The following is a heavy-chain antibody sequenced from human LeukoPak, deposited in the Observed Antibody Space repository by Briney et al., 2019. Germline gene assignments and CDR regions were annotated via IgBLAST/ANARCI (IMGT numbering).Heavy chain of an antibody. V-gene: IGHV1-46*01. CDR1: GYTFTSYY. Sequence: VSVKVSCKASGYTFTSYYMHWVRQAPGQGLEWMGIINPSGGSTSYAQKFQGRVTMTRDTSTSTVYMELSSLRSEDTAVYYCAREDDSSGYYFRHYYYYGMDVWGQGTTVTVSS. CDR2: INPSGGST. CDR3: AREDDSSGYYFRHYYYYGMDV. D-gene: IGHD3-22*01. J-gene: IGHJ6*02.